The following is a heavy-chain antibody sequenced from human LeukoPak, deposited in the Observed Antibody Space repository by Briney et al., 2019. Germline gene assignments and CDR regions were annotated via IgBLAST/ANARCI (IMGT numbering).Heavy chain of an antibody. V-gene: IGHV3-21*01. D-gene: IGHD2-8*02. CDR1: GFTFRSYS. Sequence: PGGSLRLSCAASGFTFRSYSMNWVRLAPGKGLEWVSSISPSGDSTWNADSVRGRFTISRDNAKNSLSLQMDSLRADDTALYFCARDFVGESGAAGYWGQGTLVTVSS. J-gene: IGHJ4*02. CDR2: ISPSGDST. CDR3: ARDFVGESGAAGY.